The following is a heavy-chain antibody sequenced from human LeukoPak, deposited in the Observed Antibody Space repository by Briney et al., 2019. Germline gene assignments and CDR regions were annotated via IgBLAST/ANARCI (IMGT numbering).Heavy chain of an antibody. Sequence: ASVKVSCKASGYTFTSYGISWVRQAPGQGLGWMGWISAYNGNTNYAQKLQGRVTMTSDTSTSTAYMELRSLRSDDTAVYYCAIYRIAVANAFDIWGQGTMVTVSS. CDR3: AIYRIAVANAFDI. D-gene: IGHD6-19*01. CDR2: ISAYNGNT. J-gene: IGHJ3*02. CDR1: GYTFTSYG. V-gene: IGHV1-18*01.